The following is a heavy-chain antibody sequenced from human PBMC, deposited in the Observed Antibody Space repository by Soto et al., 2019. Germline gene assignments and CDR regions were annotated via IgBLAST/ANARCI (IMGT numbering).Heavy chain of an antibody. J-gene: IGHJ4*02. Sequence: QVQLQESGPGLVKPSQTLSLTCTVSGGSISSGGYYWSWIRQHPGKGLEWIGYIYYSWSTYYNPSLHSRVTVSVDTSKNQFSLQLISVTAAATGVYYCARERKLLAFDYWGQGSLVTVSS. CDR1: GGSISSGGYY. CDR3: ARERKLLAFDY. D-gene: IGHD2-21*02. V-gene: IGHV4-31*03. CDR2: IYYSWST.